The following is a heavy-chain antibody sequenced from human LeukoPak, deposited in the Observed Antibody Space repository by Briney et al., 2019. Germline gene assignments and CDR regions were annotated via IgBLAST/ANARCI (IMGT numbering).Heavy chain of an antibody. CDR1: GGSLSGYY. CDR3: ARGPSLLWFGDV. J-gene: IGHJ6*04. D-gene: IGHD3-10*01. CDR2: ISHSGTT. V-gene: IGHV4-34*01. Sequence: SETLSLTCAVNGGSLSGYYWSWIRQAPGRGLEWIGEISHSGTTMYNPALTSRLTISVDTSKNHFSLNLTSVTAADTAVYYCARGPSLLWFGDVWGKGTTVTVSS.